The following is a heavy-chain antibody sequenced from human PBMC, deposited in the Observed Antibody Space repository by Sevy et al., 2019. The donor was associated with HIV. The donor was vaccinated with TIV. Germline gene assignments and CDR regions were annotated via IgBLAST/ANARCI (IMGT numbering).Heavy chain of an antibody. CDR3: ARCRSPYGDYATGSFDY. V-gene: IGHV4-61*01. CDR2: LFYSGST. Sequence: SETLSLTCTVSGGSVSTDSYYWSWIRQPPGKGLKWIGYLFYSGSTNYNPSLKSRVTISLDTSTNQFSLKLSSVTAADTAVYYCARCRSPYGDYATGSFDYWGQGALVTVSS. CDR1: GGSVSTDSYY. J-gene: IGHJ4*02. D-gene: IGHD4-17*01.